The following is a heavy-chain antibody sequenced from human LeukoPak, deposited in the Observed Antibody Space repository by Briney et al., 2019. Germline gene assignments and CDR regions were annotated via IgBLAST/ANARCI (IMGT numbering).Heavy chain of an antibody. CDR1: GGSISSYP. V-gene: IGHV4-59*01. J-gene: IGHJ4*02. Sequence: PSETLSLTCIVSGGSISSYPWNWIRQSPGKGLEWVGYISHSGTTSYNSSLKSRVTISVDTSKNQFSLKLSSVTAADTAVYYCARLFPPIVATTYYFDYWGQGTLVTVSS. CDR3: ARLFPPIVATTYYFDY. CDR2: ISHSGTT. D-gene: IGHD5-12*01.